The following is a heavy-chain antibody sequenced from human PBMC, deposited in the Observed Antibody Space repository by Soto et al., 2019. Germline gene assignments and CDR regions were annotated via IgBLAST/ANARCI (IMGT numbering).Heavy chain of an antibody. CDR3: AKGYGDGPGYMDV. V-gene: IGHV3-23*01. CDR1: GFTFSSYA. CDR2: ISGSGGST. Sequence: EVQLLESGGGLVQPGGSLRLSCAASGFTFSSYAMSWVRQAPGKGLEWVSAISGSGGSTYYADSVKGRFTISRDNSKNTLFLQMNSLRAEDTAVYYCAKGYGDGPGYMDVWGKGTTVTVSS. D-gene: IGHD4-17*01. J-gene: IGHJ6*03.